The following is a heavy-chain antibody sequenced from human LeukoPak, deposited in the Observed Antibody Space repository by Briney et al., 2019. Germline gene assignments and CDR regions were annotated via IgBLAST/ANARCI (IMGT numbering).Heavy chain of an antibody. J-gene: IGHJ4*02. CDR1: GFTFSSYA. CDR3: ARLRDSTGYYHLDF. Sequence: GGSLRLSCAASGFTFSSYAMSWVRQAPGKGLEWVSAISGSGGSTYYADSVKGRFTISRDNSKNTLYLQMNSLRAEDTAVYYCARLRDSTGYYHLDFWGQGTLVTVSS. D-gene: IGHD3-22*01. V-gene: IGHV3-23*01. CDR2: ISGSGGST.